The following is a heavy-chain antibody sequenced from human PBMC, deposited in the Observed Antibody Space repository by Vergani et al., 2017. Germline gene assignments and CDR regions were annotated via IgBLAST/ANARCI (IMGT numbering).Heavy chain of an antibody. V-gene: IGHV1-69*04. D-gene: IGHD6-19*01. CDR2: IIPILGIA. Sequence: QVQLVQSGAEVKKPGSSVKVSCKASGGTFSSYAISWVRQAPGQGLEWMGRIIPILGIANYAQKFQGRVTITADKSTSTAYMELSSLRSEDTAVYYCAREGSSGPHYGMDVWGQGTTVTVSS. CDR1: GGTFSSYA. CDR3: AREGSSGPHYGMDV. J-gene: IGHJ6*02.